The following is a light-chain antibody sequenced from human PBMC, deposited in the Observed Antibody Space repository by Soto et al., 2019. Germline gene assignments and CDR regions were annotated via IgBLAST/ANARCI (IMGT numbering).Light chain of an antibody. CDR1: SSVIGTYKY. J-gene: IGLJ2*01. CDR3: SSYTSSSALDVI. CDR2: EVS. V-gene: IGLV2-14*01. Sequence: QSALTQPASVSGSPGQSITISCTGTSSVIGTYKYVSWYQQHPGKAPKLMIYEVSYRPLGVSNRFSGSKSGNTASLTISGLQAEDEADYYCSSYTSSSALDVIFGGGTKLTVL.